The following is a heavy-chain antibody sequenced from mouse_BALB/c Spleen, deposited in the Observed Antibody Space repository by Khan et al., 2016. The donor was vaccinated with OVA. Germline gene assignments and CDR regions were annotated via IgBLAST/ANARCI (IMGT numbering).Heavy chain of an antibody. V-gene: IGHV5-6-5*01. CDR1: GFTFSNYA. CDR2: ISSGGST. J-gene: IGHJ3*01. Sequence: EVELVESGGGLVKPGGSLKLSCAASGFTFSNYAMSWVRQTPEKRLEWVASISSGGSTYYPDSVKGRFTISRDNDRNILYLQMSSLRSEDTAMYYCARDYGFTYWGQGTLVTVSA. D-gene: IGHD1-1*01. CDR3: ARDYGFTY.